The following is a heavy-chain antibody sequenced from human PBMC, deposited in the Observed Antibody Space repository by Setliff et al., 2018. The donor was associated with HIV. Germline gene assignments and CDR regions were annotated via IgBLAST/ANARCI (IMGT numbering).Heavy chain of an antibody. CDR2: IYYSGNT. Sequence: PSETLSLTCTVSGGSISSGDYYWTWIHQPPGKGLEWIGYIYYSGNTFYNPSTKSRLTISIDTSKNQFSLKLSSVTAADTAVYYCARERSRGYTDPPRFDYWGQGTLVTVSS. CDR3: ARERSRGYTDPPRFDY. D-gene: IGHD5-18*01. J-gene: IGHJ4*02. CDR1: GGSISSGDYY. V-gene: IGHV4-30-4*08.